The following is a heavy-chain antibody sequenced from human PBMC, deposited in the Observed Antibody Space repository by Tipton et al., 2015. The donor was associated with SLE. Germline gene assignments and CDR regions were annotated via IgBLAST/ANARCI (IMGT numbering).Heavy chain of an antibody. CDR2: INHSGST. J-gene: IGHJ3*02. CDR1: GGSISSYF. Sequence: TLSLTCTVSGGSISSYFWCWICPPPGKGLEWIGEINHSGSTNYNPSLKSRVTISVDTSKNQFSLKLSSVTAADTAVYYCAREYSSSSGDAFDIWGQGTMVTVSS. CDR3: AREYSSSSGDAFDI. D-gene: IGHD6-6*01. V-gene: IGHV4-34*01.